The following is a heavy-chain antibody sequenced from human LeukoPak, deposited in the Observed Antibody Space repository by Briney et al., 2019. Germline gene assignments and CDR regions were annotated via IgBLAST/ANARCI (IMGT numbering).Heavy chain of an antibody. CDR2: IYYSGSN. Sequence: PSETLSLTCTVSGGSIRSGSYYWSWIRQPPGKGLEWIGYIYYSGSNNYNPSLKSRVTISVDTSKTQFSLKLGSVTAADTAVYYCARLMGAASGKGFDYWGQGTLVTVSS. D-gene: IGHD2-15*01. CDR1: GGSIRSGSYY. V-gene: IGHV4-61*01. CDR3: ARLMGAASGKGFDY. J-gene: IGHJ4*02.